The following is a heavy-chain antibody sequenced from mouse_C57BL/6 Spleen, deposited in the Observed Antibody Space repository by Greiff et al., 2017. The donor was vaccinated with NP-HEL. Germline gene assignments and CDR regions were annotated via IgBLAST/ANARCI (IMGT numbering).Heavy chain of an antibody. CDR3: ARDKKNFDY. J-gene: IGHJ2*01. CDR1: GYSITSGYY. V-gene: IGHV3-6*01. Sequence: DVQLQESGPGLVKPSQSLSLTCSVTGYSITSGYYWNWIRQFPGNKLEWMGYISYDGSSNYNPSLKNRISITRDTSKNQFFLKLNSVTTEDTATYYCARDKKNFDYWGQGTTLTVSS. CDR2: ISYDGSS.